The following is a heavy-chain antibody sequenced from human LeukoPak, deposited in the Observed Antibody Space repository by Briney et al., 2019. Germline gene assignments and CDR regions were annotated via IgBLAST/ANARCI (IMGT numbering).Heavy chain of an antibody. CDR1: GGSFSGYY. Sequence: PSETLSLTCAVYGGSFSGYYWSWIRQPPGKGLESIGEINHSESTNYNPSLKSRVTISVDTSKNQFSLKLSSVTAADTAFYSCASQGHHGKIVGTTLSYFYMDVWGKGTTVTVSS. V-gene: IGHV4-34*01. CDR3: ASQGHHGKIVGTTLSYFYMDV. J-gene: IGHJ6*03. D-gene: IGHD1-26*01. CDR2: INHSEST.